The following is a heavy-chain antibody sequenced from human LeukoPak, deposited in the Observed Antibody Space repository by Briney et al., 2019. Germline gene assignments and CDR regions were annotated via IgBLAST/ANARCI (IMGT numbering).Heavy chain of an antibody. V-gene: IGHV3-30*04. CDR1: GFTFSTYA. CDR3: ARDSGYSSSWYIGY. CDR2: ISYDGSNK. D-gene: IGHD6-13*01. Sequence: GRSLRLSCAAPGFTFSTYAMHWVRQAAGKGLEWVALISYDGSNKYYADSVKGRFIISRDNSKNTLYLQMNSLRAEDTAMYYCARDSGYSSSWYIGYWGQGTLVTVSS. J-gene: IGHJ4*02.